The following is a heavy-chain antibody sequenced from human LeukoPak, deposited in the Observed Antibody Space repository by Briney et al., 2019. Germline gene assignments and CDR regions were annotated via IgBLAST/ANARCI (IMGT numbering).Heavy chain of an antibody. D-gene: IGHD4-23*01. Sequence: SETLSLTCAVYGGSFSGYYWSWIRQPPGKGLEWIGEINHSGSTNYNPSLKSRVTISVDTSKNQFSLKLSSVTAADTAVYYCARMALDTVVIYYFDYWGQGTLVTVSS. CDR1: GGSFSGYY. CDR2: INHSGST. J-gene: IGHJ4*02. V-gene: IGHV4-34*01. CDR3: ARMALDTVVIYYFDY.